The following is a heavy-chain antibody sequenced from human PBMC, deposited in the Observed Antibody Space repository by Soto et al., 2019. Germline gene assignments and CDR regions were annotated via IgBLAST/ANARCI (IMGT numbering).Heavy chain of an antibody. J-gene: IGHJ4*02. V-gene: IGHV3-33*01. CDR3: ARDTGVVVVAATPDGFDY. D-gene: IGHD2-15*01. CDR1: GFTFSSYG. Sequence: QVQLVESGGGVVQPGRSLRLSCAASGFTFSSYGMHWVRQAPGKGLEWVAVIWYDGSNKYYADSVKGRFTISRDNSKNTLYLQMNSLRAEDTAVYYCARDTGVVVVAATPDGFDYWGQGTLVTVSS. CDR2: IWYDGSNK.